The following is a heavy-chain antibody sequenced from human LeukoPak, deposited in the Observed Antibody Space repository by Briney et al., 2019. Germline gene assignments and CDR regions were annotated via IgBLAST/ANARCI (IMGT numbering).Heavy chain of an antibody. Sequence: GGSLRLSCAVSGFTFSSYWMHWVRQAPGKGLVWVSRIDRDGSRINYADSVKGRFTISRDNGKNTLFLQMNSLRAEDAAVYCCVRGNDYGGPHYWGQGTLVTVSS. CDR1: GFTFSSYW. D-gene: IGHD4-23*01. J-gene: IGHJ4*02. CDR2: IDRDGSRI. CDR3: VRGNDYGGPHY. V-gene: IGHV3-74*01.